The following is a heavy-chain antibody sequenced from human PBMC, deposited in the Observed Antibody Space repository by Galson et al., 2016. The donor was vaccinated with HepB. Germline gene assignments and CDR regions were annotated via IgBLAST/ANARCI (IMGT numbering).Heavy chain of an antibody. D-gene: IGHD3-3*01. CDR1: GFTFSDYY. J-gene: IGHJ6*02. V-gene: IGHV3-11*01. Sequence: SLRLSCAASGFTFSDYYMSWIRQAPGKGLEWLSYISNSGSPIYYADSVKGRFTVSRDNAKNSLYLEMNSLRADDTALYYCARENHDFWSDHYKIGYYFYGMDVWGQGTTVTVSS. CDR2: ISNSGSPI. CDR3: ARENHDFWSDHYKIGYYFYGMDV.